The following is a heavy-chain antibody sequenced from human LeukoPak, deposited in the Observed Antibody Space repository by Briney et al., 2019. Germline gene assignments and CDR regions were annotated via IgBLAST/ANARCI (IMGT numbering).Heavy chain of an antibody. V-gene: IGHV3-66*01. J-gene: IGHJ4*02. CDR1: GLIVSSNY. D-gene: IGHD6-19*01. CDR3: ARAYRAIAVAPYFDY. CDR2: IYSGGST. Sequence: GGSLRLSCAASGLIVSSNYMSWVRQAPGKGLQWVSVIYSGGSTYYSDSVKGRFTISRDNSKNALYLQINSLRLEDTAVYYCARAYRAIAVAPYFDYWGQGTLVTVSS.